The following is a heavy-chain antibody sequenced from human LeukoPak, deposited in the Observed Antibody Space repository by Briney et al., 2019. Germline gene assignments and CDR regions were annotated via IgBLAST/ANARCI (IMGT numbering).Heavy chain of an antibody. V-gene: IGHV3-21*01. D-gene: IGHD2-8*01. CDR2: ISSSSSYI. J-gene: IGHJ3*02. Sequence: GGSLRLSCAASGFTFSSYGMHWVRQAPGKGLEWVSSISSSSSYIYYADSVKGRFTISRDNAKNSLYLQMNSLRAEDTAVYYCARRTRDDAFDTWGQGTMVTVSS. CDR1: GFTFSSYG. CDR3: ARRTRDDAFDT.